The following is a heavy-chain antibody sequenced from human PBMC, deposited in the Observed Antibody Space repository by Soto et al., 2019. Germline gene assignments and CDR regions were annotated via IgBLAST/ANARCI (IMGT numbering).Heavy chain of an antibody. CDR1: GGSVSSGSYY. CDR2: IYYSGST. J-gene: IGHJ5*02. D-gene: IGHD6-13*01. CDR3: ARGVAAAGTNWFDP. Sequence: PSETLSLTCTVSGGSVSSGSYYWSWIRQPPGKGLEWIGYIYYSGSTNYNPSLKSRVTISVDTSKNQFSLKLSSVTAADTAVYYCARGVAAAGTNWFDPWGQGTLVTV. V-gene: IGHV4-61*01.